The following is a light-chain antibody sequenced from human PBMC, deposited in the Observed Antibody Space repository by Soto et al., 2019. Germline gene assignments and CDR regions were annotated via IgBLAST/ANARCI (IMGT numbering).Light chain of an antibody. CDR3: QQYSSSVVYT. CDR2: GAS. Sequence: EFVLTQSPGSMSLSPGESATLSCRASQSVRNNFLAWYQQIPGQAPRLLIYGASTRATGVPDRFSGSGSGTDFPLTISRLEPEDFAVYFCQQYSSSVVYTFGQGTKLEIK. J-gene: IGKJ2*01. V-gene: IGKV3-20*01. CDR1: QSVRNNF.